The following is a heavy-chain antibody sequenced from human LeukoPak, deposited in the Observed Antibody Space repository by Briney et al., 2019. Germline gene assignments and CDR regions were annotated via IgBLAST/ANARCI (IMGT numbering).Heavy chain of an antibody. CDR3: AKEGYCSGGSCYRVLYYYYYMDV. V-gene: IGHV3-23*01. CDR1: GFTFSSYG. CDR2: IRGSGDIT. J-gene: IGHJ6*03. Sequence: GGTLRLSCATSGFTFSSYGMSWVRQAPGKGLEWVSVIRGSGDITNYADSVKGRFTISRDNSKNTLYLQMNSLRAEDTAVYYCAKEGYCSGGSCYRVLYYYYYMDVWGKGTTVTVSS. D-gene: IGHD2-15*01.